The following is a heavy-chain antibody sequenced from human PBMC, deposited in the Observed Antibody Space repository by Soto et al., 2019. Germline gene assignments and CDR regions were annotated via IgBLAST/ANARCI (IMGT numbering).Heavy chain of an antibody. V-gene: IGHV1-46*02. D-gene: IGHD3-10*01. CDR2: INLGGATT. J-gene: IGHJ3*01. Sequence: QVHLMQSGAEVEKPGASVTISCKASGFTFNRHYMHWVRQAPRQGLEWMGIINLGGATTTYAQKFQGRVTVTSDTSTSTVYIQLSSLTSDDTAVYYCAVSSMEPNDAFDVWGQGTLVTVSS. CDR1: GFTFNRHY. CDR3: AVSSMEPNDAFDV.